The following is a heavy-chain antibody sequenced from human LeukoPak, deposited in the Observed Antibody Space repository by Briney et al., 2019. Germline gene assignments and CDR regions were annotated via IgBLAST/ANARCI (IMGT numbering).Heavy chain of an antibody. D-gene: IGHD2-2*02. V-gene: IGHV3-21*01. J-gene: IGHJ3*01. Sequence: SGGSLRLSCAASGFSFSTYVMNWVRQAPGRGLGWVSSIGTTRSYIFYADSVKGRFTMSRDTARNSLYLQMNSLRAEDTAVYYCARDIVVVPAAIVNAFDLWGQGTMVTVSS. CDR1: GFSFSTYV. CDR3: ARDIVVVPAAIVNAFDL. CDR2: IGTTRSYI.